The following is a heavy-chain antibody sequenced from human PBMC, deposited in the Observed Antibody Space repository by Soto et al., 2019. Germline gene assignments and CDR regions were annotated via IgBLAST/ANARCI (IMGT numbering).Heavy chain of an antibody. V-gene: IGHV3-74*01. CDR1: GFTFSSYW. Sequence: GGSLRLSCAASGFTFSSYWMHWVRQAPGKGLVWVSRINSDGSSTSYADSVKGRFTISRDNAKNTLYLQMNSLRAEDTAVYYCARDRVAVAGTLYYYYMDVWGKGTTVTVSS. CDR3: ARDRVAVAGTLYYYYMDV. CDR2: INSDGSST. J-gene: IGHJ6*03. D-gene: IGHD6-19*01.